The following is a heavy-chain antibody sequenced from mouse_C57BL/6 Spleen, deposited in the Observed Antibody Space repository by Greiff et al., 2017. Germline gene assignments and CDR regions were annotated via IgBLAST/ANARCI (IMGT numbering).Heavy chain of an antibody. V-gene: IGHV1-55*01. CDR2: IYPGSGST. CDR3: ARSDFITTVVPYAMDY. D-gene: IGHD1-1*01. CDR1: GYTFTSYW. J-gene: IGHJ4*01. Sequence: QVQLQQPGAELVKPGASVKMSCKASGYTFTSYWITWVKQRPGQGLEWIGDIYPGSGSTNYNEKFKSKATLTVDTSSSTAYMQLSSLTSEDSAVYYCARSDFITTVVPYAMDYWGQGTSVTVSS.